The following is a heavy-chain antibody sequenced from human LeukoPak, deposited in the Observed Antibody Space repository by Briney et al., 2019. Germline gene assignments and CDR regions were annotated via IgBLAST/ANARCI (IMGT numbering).Heavy chain of an antibody. CDR2: ISGSGGST. Sequence: PGGSLRLSCAASGFTFSSYWMSWVRQAPGKGLEWVSAISGSGGSTYYADSVKGRFTISRDNSKNTLYLQMNSLRAEDTAVYYCARWLLLSRYFDYWGQGTLVTVSS. J-gene: IGHJ4*02. V-gene: IGHV3-23*01. D-gene: IGHD3-22*01. CDR1: GFTFSSYW. CDR3: ARWLLLSRYFDY.